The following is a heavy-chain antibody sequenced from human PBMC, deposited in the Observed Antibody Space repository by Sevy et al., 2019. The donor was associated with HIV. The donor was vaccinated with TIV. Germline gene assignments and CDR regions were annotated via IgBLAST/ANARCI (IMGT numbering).Heavy chain of an antibody. J-gene: IGHJ6*02. CDR3: AKDVVGGTYYIENYYYVMDV. V-gene: IGHV3-30*18. Sequence: GGSLRLSCAVSGTNFGAFAMHWVRQAPGKGLEWVAGLSLQGTNKYYADSLKGRFNISRDNSKDILYLHMKSLRPEDIAIYYCAKDVVGGTYYIENYYYVMDVWGLGTTVTVSS. D-gene: IGHD3-10*01. CDR1: GTNFGAFA. CDR2: LSLQGTNK.